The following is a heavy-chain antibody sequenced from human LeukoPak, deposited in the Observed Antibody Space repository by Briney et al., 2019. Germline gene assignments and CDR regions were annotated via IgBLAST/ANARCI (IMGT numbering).Heavy chain of an antibody. CDR3: ARGGSGDYSLFDY. J-gene: IGHJ4*02. CDR1: GFPFSSYS. CDR2: ISSSSSYI. D-gene: IGHD2-15*01. V-gene: IGHV3-21*01. Sequence: GGALRLSCAASGFPFSSYSMNWVRPAPGKGLGGVSSISSSSSYIYYADSVKGRFTVSRDNAKNSLFLQMNSLRAADTAVYYCARGGSGDYSLFDYWGQGTLVSVSS.